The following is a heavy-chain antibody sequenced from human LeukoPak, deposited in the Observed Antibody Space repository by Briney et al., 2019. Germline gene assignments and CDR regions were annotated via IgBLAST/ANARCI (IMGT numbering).Heavy chain of an antibody. CDR2: MRYDGSNI. V-gene: IGHV3-30*02. D-gene: IGHD7-27*01. Sequence: PGGSLRLSCAASGFTFSTYGMHWVRQAPGKGLEWVAFMRYDGSNIYYADSVKGRFTISRDNSKNTLYLQMNSLRAEDTAVYYCARVFMNWGFSHDYWGQGTLVTVSS. J-gene: IGHJ4*02. CDR1: GFTFSTYG. CDR3: ARVFMNWGFSHDY.